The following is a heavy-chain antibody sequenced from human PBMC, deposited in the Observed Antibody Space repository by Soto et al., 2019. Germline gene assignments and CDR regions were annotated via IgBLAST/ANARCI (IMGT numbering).Heavy chain of an antibody. CDR1: GGSISSSSYY. CDR3: ARRRYYGSGSWEVYYYGMDV. CDR2: IYYSGST. J-gene: IGHJ6*02. D-gene: IGHD3-10*01. V-gene: IGHV4-39*01. Sequence: QLQLQESGPGLVKPSETLSLTCTVSGGSISSSSYYWGWIRQPPGKGLEWIGSIYYSGSTYYNPSLKSRVTISVDTSKNQFSLKLSSVTAADTAVYYCARRRYYGSGSWEVYYYGMDVWGQGTTVTVSS.